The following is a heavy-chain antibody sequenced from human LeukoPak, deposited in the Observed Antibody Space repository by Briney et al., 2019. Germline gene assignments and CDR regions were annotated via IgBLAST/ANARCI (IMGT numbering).Heavy chain of an antibody. CDR1: GYTFTGYY. Sequence: ASVKVSCKASGYTFTGYYMHWVGQAPGQGLEWMGRINPNSGGTNYAQKFQGTVTMTRDTSISTAYLELSRLRSDDTDVYYCARDEYSAFDYWGQGTLVTVSS. J-gene: IGHJ4*02. CDR3: ARDEYSAFDY. CDR2: INPNSGGT. V-gene: IGHV1-2*05. D-gene: IGHD2-15*01.